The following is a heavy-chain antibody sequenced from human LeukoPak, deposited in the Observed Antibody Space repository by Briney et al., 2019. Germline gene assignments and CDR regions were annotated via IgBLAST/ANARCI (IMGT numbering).Heavy chain of an antibody. V-gene: IGHV4-39*07. CDR2: IFYSGST. Sequence: KPSETLSLTCTVSGGCIGSGTYYWGWIRQSPGKGLEWIGSIFYSGSTNYNPSLKSRVTISVDTSKNQFSLKLSSVTAADTAVYYCARVGNPLVTVFAWFDPWGQGTLVTVSS. CDR1: GGCIGSGTYY. CDR3: ARVGNPLVTVFAWFDP. D-gene: IGHD3-3*01. J-gene: IGHJ5*02.